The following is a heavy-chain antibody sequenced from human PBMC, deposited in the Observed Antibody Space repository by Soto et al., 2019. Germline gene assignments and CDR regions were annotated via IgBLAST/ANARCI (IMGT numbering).Heavy chain of an antibody. D-gene: IGHD3-3*01. CDR1: GYDFNTNW. V-gene: IGHV5-51*01. CDR2: MYPGDSDT. CDR3: ARLPRDCNKTSCYYADH. Sequence: GESLKISCRGSGYDFNTNWFGWVRQLPGRGLEWVGIMYPGDSDTRYNPSLQGHVTLSIDVTVSTAFLQWRSLETSDTGMYFCARLPRDCNKTSCYYADHWGQGTQVTVSS. J-gene: IGHJ4*02.